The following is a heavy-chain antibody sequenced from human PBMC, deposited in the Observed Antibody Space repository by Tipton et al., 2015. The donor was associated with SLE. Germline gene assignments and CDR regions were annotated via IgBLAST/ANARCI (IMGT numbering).Heavy chain of an antibody. CDR1: GFTFSITA. CDR2: IWYDGSNK. Sequence: SLRLSCEASGFTFSITAMHWVRQAPGKGLEWVAVIWYDGSNKYYADSVKGRFTISRDNSKNTLYLQMNSLRAEDSAAYYCAKEKDYLEHQMDVWGKGTTVTVSS. CDR3: AKEKDYLEHQMDV. V-gene: IGHV3-33*06. J-gene: IGHJ6*04. D-gene: IGHD4-11*01.